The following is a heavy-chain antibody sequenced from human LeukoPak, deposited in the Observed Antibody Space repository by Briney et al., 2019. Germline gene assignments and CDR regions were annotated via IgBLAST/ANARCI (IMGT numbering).Heavy chain of an antibody. CDR1: GFTFSSYA. D-gene: IGHD2-15*01. V-gene: IGHV3-23*01. Sequence: GGSLRLSCAASGFTFSSYAMSWVRQAPGKGLEWVSAISGSGGSTYYADSVKGRFTISRDNSKNTLYLQMNSLRAEDTAVYYYAYRYCSGGSCWLDLYFQHWGQGTLVTVSS. J-gene: IGHJ1*01. CDR3: AYRYCSGGSCWLDLYFQH. CDR2: ISGSGGST.